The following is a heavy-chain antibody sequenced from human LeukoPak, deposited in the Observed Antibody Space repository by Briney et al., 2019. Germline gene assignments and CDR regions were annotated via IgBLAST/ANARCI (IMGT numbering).Heavy chain of an antibody. CDR1: EFDFTSHA. CDR2: ISISGTKT. D-gene: IGHD1-14*01. J-gene: IGHJ4*01. CDR3: VSPVFINF. Sequence: GGSLRLSCAASEFDFTSHAMTWVRQAPGKGLEWVSAISISGTKTYYADSVKGRFTISRDNSKNAVYLQMSSLRPEDTAVYYCVSPVFINFWGQGTLVTVSS. V-gene: IGHV3-23*01.